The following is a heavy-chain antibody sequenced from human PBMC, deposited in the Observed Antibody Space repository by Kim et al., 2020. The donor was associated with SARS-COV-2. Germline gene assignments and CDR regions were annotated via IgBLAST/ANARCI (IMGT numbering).Heavy chain of an antibody. CDR3: ARPVYSSGWYGNDAFDI. Sequence: FQGRVTITRDTSASTAYMELSSLRSEDTAVYYCARPVYSSGWYGNDAFDIWGQGTMVTVSS. V-gene: IGHV1-3*01. D-gene: IGHD6-19*01. J-gene: IGHJ3*02.